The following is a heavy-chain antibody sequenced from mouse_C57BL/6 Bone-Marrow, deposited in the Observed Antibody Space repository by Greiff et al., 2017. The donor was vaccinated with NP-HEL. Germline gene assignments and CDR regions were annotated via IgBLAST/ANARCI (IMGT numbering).Heavy chain of an antibody. J-gene: IGHJ3*01. V-gene: IGHV1-54*01. CDR3: ARFNYDYDWFAY. CDR2: INPGSGGT. D-gene: IGHD2-4*01. Sequence: QVQLQQSGAELVRPGTSVKVSCKASGYAFTNYLIEWVKQRPGQGLEWIGVINPGSGGTNYNEKFKGKATLTADKSSSTAYMQLSSLTSEDSAVYFCARFNYDYDWFAYWGQGTLVTVSA. CDR1: GYAFTNYL.